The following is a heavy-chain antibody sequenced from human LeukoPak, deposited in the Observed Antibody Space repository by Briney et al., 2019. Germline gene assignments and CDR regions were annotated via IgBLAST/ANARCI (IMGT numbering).Heavy chain of an antibody. CDR3: ARNSSSSYFDT. D-gene: IGHD6-6*01. CDR1: GGSFSGYY. CDR2: IYNKVST. V-gene: IGHV4-34*01. J-gene: IGHJ4*02. Sequence: SETLSLTCAVYGGSFSGYYWGWVRQSPEKGLEWIGSIYNKVSTHYNPSLKSRVTMSVDTSRSQFSLKLTSMTAADTAIYYCARNSSSSYFDTWGQGILVTVSS.